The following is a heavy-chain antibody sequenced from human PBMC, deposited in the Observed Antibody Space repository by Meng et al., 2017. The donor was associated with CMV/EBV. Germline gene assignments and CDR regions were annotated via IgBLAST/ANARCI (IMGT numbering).Heavy chain of an antibody. D-gene: IGHD2-2*01. CDR3: ARDRAGCSSTSCYSDAFDI. CDR2: ISSSGSTI. J-gene: IGHJ3*02. CDR1: GFTFSSYE. Sequence: GGSLRLSCAASGFTFSSYEMNWVRQAPGKGLEWVSYISSSGSTIYYADSVKGRFTISRDNSKNTLYLQMNSLRAEDTAVYYCARDRAGCSSTSCYSDAFDIWGQGTMVTVSS. V-gene: IGHV3-48*03.